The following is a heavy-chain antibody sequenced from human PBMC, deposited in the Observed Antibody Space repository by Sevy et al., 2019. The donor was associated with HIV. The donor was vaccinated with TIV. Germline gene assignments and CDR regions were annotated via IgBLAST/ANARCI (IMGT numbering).Heavy chain of an antibody. V-gene: IGHV1-69*06. CDR2: IMTVFGTT. D-gene: IGHD2-2*01. Sequence: ASVKVSCKASGDTFTSSGINWVRQAPGQGPEWMGGIMTVFGTTHYAQRFQGRVTIIVDKSTSTVYMELRSLRSEDTAVYYCARDVGNVVVVPAPVGWFDRWGQGTLVTVSS. CDR1: GDTFTSSG. J-gene: IGHJ5*02. CDR3: ARDVGNVVVVPAPVGWFDR.